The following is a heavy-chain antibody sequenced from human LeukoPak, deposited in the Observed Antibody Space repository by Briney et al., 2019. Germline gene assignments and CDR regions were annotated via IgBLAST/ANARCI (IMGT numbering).Heavy chain of an antibody. V-gene: IGHV4-59*08. CDR3: ARHTSRIAVAGFDY. CDR1: GGSISSYY. CDR2: IYYSGST. J-gene: IGHJ4*02. D-gene: IGHD6-19*01. Sequence: SETLSLTCTVSGGSISSYYWSWIRQPPRKGLEWIGYIYYSGSTNYNPSLKSRVTISVDTSKNQFSLKLSSVTAADTAVYYCARHTSRIAVAGFDYWGQGTLVTVSS.